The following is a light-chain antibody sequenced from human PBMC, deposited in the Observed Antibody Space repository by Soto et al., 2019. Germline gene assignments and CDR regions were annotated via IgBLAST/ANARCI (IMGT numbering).Light chain of an antibody. CDR3: SSYTSSSTPYV. J-gene: IGLJ1*01. CDR1: SSDVGGYNY. Sequence: QSALTQPASVCGSPGQWITISCTGTSSDVGGYNYVSWYQQHPGKAPKLMIYEVSNRPSGVSNRFSGSKSGNTASLTLSGLQAEDEADYYCSSYTSSSTPYVFGTGTKAPS. V-gene: IGLV2-14*01. CDR2: EVS.